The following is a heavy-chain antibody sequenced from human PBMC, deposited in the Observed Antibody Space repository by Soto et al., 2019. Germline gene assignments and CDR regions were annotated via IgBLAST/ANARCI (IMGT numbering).Heavy chain of an antibody. Sequence: CASAGFKVCAFAVNCVRQAPGKGLEWVSYISSSSSTIYYADSVKGRFTISRDNAKNSLYLQMNSLRDEDTAVYYCARDQGGGGYCSSTSCYQDGFDYWGQGTLVPVSS. V-gene: IGHV3-48*02. CDR3: ARDQGGGGYCSSTSCYQDGFDY. D-gene: IGHD2-2*03. J-gene: IGHJ4*02. CDR1: GFKVCAFA. CDR2: ISSSSSTI.